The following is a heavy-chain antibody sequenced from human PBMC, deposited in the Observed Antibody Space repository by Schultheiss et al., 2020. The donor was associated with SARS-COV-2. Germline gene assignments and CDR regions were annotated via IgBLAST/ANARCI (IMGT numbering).Heavy chain of an antibody. V-gene: IGHV3-33*01. Sequence: GGSLRLSCAASGFTFSSYGMHWVRQAPGKGLEWVAVIWYDGSNKYYADSVKGRFTISRDNSKNTLYLQINSLRAEDTAVYYCARDVDSSAWNGMDVWGQGTTVTVSS. CDR2: IWYDGSNK. D-gene: IGHD3-22*01. CDR3: ARDVDSSAWNGMDV. J-gene: IGHJ6*02. CDR1: GFTFSSYG.